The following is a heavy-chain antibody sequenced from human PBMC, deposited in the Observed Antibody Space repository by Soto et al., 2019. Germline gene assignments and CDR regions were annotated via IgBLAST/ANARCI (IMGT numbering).Heavy chain of an antibody. CDR3: ARHATASRYYYYTDV. D-gene: IGHD6-6*01. J-gene: IGHJ6*03. Sequence: QVQLQESGPGLVRPSETLSLTCTVSGGSISRNSWSWIRQPPGKGLEWIGYVYHDGTTDYSPSLKSRATISVDTSKDQFSLKLNSVTAADTAFYYCARHATASRYYYYTDVWGKGTTVTVSS. CDR2: VYHDGTT. V-gene: IGHV4-59*08. CDR1: GGSISRNS.